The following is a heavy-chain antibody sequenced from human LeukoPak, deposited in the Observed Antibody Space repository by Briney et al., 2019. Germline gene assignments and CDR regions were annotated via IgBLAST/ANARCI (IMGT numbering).Heavy chain of an antibody. CDR3: ARIHSSSFYYYYYMDV. J-gene: IGHJ6*03. Sequence: SETLSLTCTVSGGSLSSGSYYWRWIRQPAGKGLEWIGRIYTSGSTNYNPSLKSRVTISVDTSKNQFSLKLSSVTAADTAVYYCARIHSSSFYYYYYMDVWGKGTTVTVSS. CDR2: IYTSGST. CDR1: GGSLSSGSYY. D-gene: IGHD6-6*01. V-gene: IGHV4-61*02.